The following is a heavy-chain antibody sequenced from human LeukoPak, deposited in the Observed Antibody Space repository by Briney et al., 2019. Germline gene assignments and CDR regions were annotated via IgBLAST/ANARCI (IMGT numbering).Heavy chain of an antibody. D-gene: IGHD6-13*01. CDR1: GGSFSGYY. J-gene: IGHJ5*02. Sequence: SETLSLICAVYGGSFSGYYWSWIRQPPGKGLEWIGEINHSGSTNYNPSLKSRVTMSVDTSKNQFSLKLSSVTAADTAVYYCARDLRRTVVAAGRVSRFDPWGQGTLVTVSS. CDR2: INHSGST. CDR3: ARDLRRTVVAAGRVSRFDP. V-gene: IGHV4-34*01.